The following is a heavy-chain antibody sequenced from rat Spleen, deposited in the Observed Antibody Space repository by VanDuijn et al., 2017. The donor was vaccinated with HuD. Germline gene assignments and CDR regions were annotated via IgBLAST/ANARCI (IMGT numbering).Heavy chain of an antibody. CDR2: IINTGNNA. D-gene: IGHD1-2*01. J-gene: IGHJ2*01. Sequence: EVQLVESGGGLVQPGTSLKLSCIASGFTFNDYWMTWIRQAPGKGLEWVASIINTGNNAYYPDSVKGRFTISRDNVNRTLYLQMNDLRSEDTATYYCSRDGIAGIFAYWGQGVMVTVSS. CDR1: GFTFNDYW. V-gene: IGHV5-31*01. CDR3: SRDGIAGIFAY.